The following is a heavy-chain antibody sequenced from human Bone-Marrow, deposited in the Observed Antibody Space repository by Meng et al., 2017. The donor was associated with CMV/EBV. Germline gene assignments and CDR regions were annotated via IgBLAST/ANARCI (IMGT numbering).Heavy chain of an antibody. D-gene: IGHD6-25*01. V-gene: IGHV3-7*01. Sequence: GESLKISCAASGFTFSSYWMSWVRQAPGKGLEWVANIKQEGSEKYYVDSVKGRFTISRDNSKNTLYLQMNSLRAEDTAVYYCAKDQGSGERAQNYFDYWGQGTLVTVSS. J-gene: IGHJ4*02. CDR1: GFTFSSYW. CDR3: AKDQGSGERAQNYFDY. CDR2: IKQEGSEK.